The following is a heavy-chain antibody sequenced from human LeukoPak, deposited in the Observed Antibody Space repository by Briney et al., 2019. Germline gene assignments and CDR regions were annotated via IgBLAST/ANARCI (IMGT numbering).Heavy chain of an antibody. Sequence: LTGGSLRLSCAASGFTFSSYSMNWVRQAPGKGLEWVSYISSSSSSIHYAEYVKGRFTISRDNAKNSLYLQMNSLRDEDTAMYYCARDGTSHDVMEVWGQGTTVTVSS. V-gene: IGHV3-48*02. CDR1: GFTFSSYS. CDR2: ISSSSSSI. CDR3: ARDGTSHDVMEV. D-gene: IGHD1-14*01. J-gene: IGHJ6*02.